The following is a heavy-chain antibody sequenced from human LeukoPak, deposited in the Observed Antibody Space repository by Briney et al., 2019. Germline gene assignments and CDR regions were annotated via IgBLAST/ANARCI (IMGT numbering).Heavy chain of an antibody. CDR2: INPNSGGT. CDR1: GYTFTDYY. D-gene: IGHD1-14*01. V-gene: IGHV1-2*02. Sequence: ASVKVSCKASGYTFTDYYLHWVRQAPGQGLEWMGWINPNSGGTNYARTFQGRVTMTRDTSITTAYLELSRPRSDDTAVYYCARIGYNHYFDYWGQGTLVTVSS. J-gene: IGHJ4*02. CDR3: ARIGYNHYFDY.